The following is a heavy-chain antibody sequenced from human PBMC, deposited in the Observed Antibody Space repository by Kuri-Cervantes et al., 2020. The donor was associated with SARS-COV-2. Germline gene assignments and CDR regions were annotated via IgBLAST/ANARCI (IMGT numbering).Heavy chain of an antibody. CDR1: GGSFSGYY. D-gene: IGHD6-19*01. Sequence: GSLRLSCAVYGGSFSGYYWSWIRQPPGKGLEWIGYIYYSGSTNYNPSLKSRVTISVDTSKNQFSLKLSSVTAADTAVYYCARASGWLYYFDYWGQGTLVTVSS. V-gene: IGHV4-59*01. J-gene: IGHJ4*02. CDR2: IYYSGST. CDR3: ARASGWLYYFDY.